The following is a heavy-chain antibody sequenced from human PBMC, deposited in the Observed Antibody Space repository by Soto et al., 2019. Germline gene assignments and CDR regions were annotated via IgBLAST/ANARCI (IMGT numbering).Heavy chain of an antibody. CDR2: IYHSGST. D-gene: IGHD3-10*01. J-gene: IGHJ4*02. Sequence: QLQLQESGSGLVKPSQTLSLTCAVSGGSISSGGYSWSWIRQPPGKGLEWIGYIYHSGSTYYNPSRKSRVTISVDRTKNQFSLKLSSVTAGDPAVYYCARDIGGAFGYWGQGTLVTVSS. V-gene: IGHV4-30-2*01. CDR1: GGSISSGGYS. CDR3: ARDIGGAFGY.